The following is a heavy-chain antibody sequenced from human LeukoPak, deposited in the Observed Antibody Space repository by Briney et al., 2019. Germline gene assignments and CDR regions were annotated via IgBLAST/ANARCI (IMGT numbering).Heavy chain of an antibody. Sequence: PGESLKISCKGSGYSFTSYWIGWVRQTPGKGLEWMGIIYPGDSDTRYSPSFQGQVTISADRSKSTAYLQWSSLKASDTAMYYCLLLLRAPYYYYMDVWGKGTTVTVSS. D-gene: IGHD4-17*01. CDR1: GYSFTSYW. CDR2: IYPGDSDT. CDR3: LLLLRAPYYYYMDV. J-gene: IGHJ6*03. V-gene: IGHV5-51*03.